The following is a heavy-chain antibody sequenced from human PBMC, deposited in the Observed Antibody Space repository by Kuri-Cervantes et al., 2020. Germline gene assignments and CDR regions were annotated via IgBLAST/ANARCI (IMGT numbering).Heavy chain of an antibody. CDR1: GFIFSSYW. CDR3: ARETGPCGGDCYNDAFDI. J-gene: IGHJ3*02. V-gene: IGHV3-7*01. Sequence: GGSLRLSCAASGFIFSSYWMSWVRQAPGKGLEWVANIKQDGSEKYYVDSVKGRFTISRDNAKNSLYLQMDSLGAEDTAVYYCARETGPCGGDCYNDAFDIWGQGTMVTVSS. D-gene: IGHD2-21*02. CDR2: IKQDGSEK.